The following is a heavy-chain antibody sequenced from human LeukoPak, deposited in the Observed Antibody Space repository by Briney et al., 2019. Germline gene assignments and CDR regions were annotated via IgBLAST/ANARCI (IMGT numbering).Heavy chain of an antibody. Sequence: GRSLRLSCAASGFTFSSYAMHWVRQAPGKGLEWVAVISYDGSNKYYADSVKGRFTISRDNSKNTLYLQMNSLRAEDTAVYYCARDGPIETTVYYYMDVWGKGTTVTVSS. CDR1: GFTFSSYA. CDR2: ISYDGSNK. CDR3: ARDGPIETTVYYYMDV. J-gene: IGHJ6*03. V-gene: IGHV3-30-3*01. D-gene: IGHD4-11*01.